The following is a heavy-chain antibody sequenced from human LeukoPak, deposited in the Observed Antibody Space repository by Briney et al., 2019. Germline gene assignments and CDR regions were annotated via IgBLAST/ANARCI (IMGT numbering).Heavy chain of an antibody. Sequence: GGSLRLSCAAAGFTFSSYAMHWVRQAPGKGLEYVSAISSNGGSTYYANSVKGRFTISRDNSKNTLYLQMGSLRAEDMAVYYCVRCRYGDDYGVFDYWGQGTLVTVSS. D-gene: IGHD4-17*01. CDR1: GFTFSSYA. V-gene: IGHV3-64*01. J-gene: IGHJ4*02. CDR3: VRCRYGDDYGVFDY. CDR2: ISSNGGST.